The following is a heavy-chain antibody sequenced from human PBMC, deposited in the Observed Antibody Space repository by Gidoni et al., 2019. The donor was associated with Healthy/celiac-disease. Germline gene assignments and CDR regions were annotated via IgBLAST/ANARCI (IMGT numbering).Heavy chain of an antibody. CDR2: MHPTSGNT. V-gene: IGHV1-8*01. CDR1: GYTFTSYA. Sequence: QAQLVQSGAEVRKPGASVKVSCKASGYTFTSYAINWVRQTKGQGLEWMGWMHPTSGNTGYAQKFQGRVTMTRNTSMSTANMGLSSLRSEDTAWYYYARGSTDVWGQGTTVTVSS. CDR3: ARGSTDV. J-gene: IGHJ6*02.